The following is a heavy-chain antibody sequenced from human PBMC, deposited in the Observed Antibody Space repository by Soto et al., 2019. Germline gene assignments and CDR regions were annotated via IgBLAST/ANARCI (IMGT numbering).Heavy chain of an antibody. J-gene: IGHJ4*02. V-gene: IGHV3-33*01. D-gene: IGHD5-12*01. CDR3: ARGGMVAMGSLYYFDY. CDR1: GFTFSSYG. CDR2: IWYDGSNK. Sequence: PGGSLRLSCAASGFTFSSYGMHWVRQAPGKGLEWVAVIWYDGSNKYYADSVKGRFTISRDNSKNTLYLQMNSLRAEDTAVYYCARGGMVAMGSLYYFDYWGQGTLVTVSS.